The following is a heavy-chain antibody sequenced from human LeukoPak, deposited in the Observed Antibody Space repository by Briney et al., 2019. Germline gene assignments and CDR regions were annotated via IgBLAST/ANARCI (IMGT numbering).Heavy chain of an antibody. D-gene: IGHD5-24*01. CDR2: ISGSGGST. Sequence: GGSLSLSCAASGFTFRNYGMSWVRQAPLKGLEWVSAISGSGGSTYYADSVKGRFTISRDNSKNTLYLQMNSLRAEDTAVYYCAKSPLQLYTFDYWGQGTLVTVSS. V-gene: IGHV3-23*01. CDR1: GFTFRNYG. CDR3: AKSPLQLYTFDY. J-gene: IGHJ4*02.